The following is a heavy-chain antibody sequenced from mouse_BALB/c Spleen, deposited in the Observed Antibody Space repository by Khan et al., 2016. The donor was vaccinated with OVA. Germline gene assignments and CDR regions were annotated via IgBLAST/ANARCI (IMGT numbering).Heavy chain of an antibody. J-gene: IGHJ3*01. CDR2: ISPGSGDT. CDR1: GYTFTDYY. V-gene: IGHV1-77*01. Sequence: QVQLKQSGAELARPGASVKLSCKASGYTFTDYYIHWVKQRTGQGLEWIGEISPGSGDTYYNEKFKGKATLTADKSSTTVYMQLSSLTSEASAVYFCARRNYFGDTFAYWGQGTLVTVSA. D-gene: IGHD1-2*01. CDR3: ARRNYFGDTFAY.